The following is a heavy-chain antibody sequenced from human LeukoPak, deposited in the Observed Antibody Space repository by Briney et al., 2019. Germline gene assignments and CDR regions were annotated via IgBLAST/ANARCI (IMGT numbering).Heavy chain of an antibody. CDR1: EYTFNSYD. V-gene: IGHV1-8*01. CDR3: ARGWQQLSFDT. CDR2: MNPNRGKT. D-gene: IGHD6-13*01. Sequence: ASVKVSCKPSEYTFNSYDIHWVQQDTGQELEWMEWMNPNRGKTGHEQKFQDRVTMTRNTSKSTAYMELSSRRSEDTAVYYCARGWQQLSFDTWGHGTLVTVSS. J-gene: IGHJ5*01.